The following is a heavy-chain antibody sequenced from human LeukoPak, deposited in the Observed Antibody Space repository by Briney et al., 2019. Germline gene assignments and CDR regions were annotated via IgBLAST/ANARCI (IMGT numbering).Heavy chain of an antibody. CDR3: ARHHNGLFGGVIVIFDY. D-gene: IGHD3-16*02. J-gene: IGHJ4*02. CDR1: GVSFTSYW. V-gene: IGHV5-10-1*01. Sequence: GESLKISCKGSGVSFTSYWISWVRQMPGKGLEWMGRIDPSDSYTNYSPSFQGHVTISADKSISTAYLQWSSLKASDTAMYYCARHHNGLFGGVIVIFDYWGQGTLVTVSS. CDR2: IDPSDSYT.